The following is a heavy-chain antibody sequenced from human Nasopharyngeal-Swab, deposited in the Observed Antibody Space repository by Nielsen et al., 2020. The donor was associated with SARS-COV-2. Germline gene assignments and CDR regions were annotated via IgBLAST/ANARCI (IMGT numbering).Heavy chain of an antibody. D-gene: IGHD6-25*01. CDR1: GFSLSMSGVG. CDR2: IDWDDDK. J-gene: IGHJ4*02. CDR3: ARSPRGASLDY. V-gene: IGHV2-70*11. Sequence: SGPTLVKPTETLTLTCTFSGFSLSMSGVGVGWIRQPPGKALEWLARIDWDDDKYYSTSLKTRLTISKDTSKNQVVLTMTNMDPVDTATYYCARSPRGASLDYWGQGTLVTVSS.